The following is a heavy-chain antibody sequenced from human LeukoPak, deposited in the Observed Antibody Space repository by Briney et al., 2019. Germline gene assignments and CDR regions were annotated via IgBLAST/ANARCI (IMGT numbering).Heavy chain of an antibody. CDR2: INPNSGGT. CDR1: GYTFTGYY. V-gene: IGHV1-2*02. CDR3: ARDLFNEQLVPFDY. Sequence: ASVKVSCKASGYTFTGYYMHWVRQAPGQGLEWMGWINPNSGGTNYAQKFQGRVTMTRDTSISTAYMELSWLRSDDTAVYYCARDLFNEQLVPFDYWGQGTLVTVSS. D-gene: IGHD6-6*01. J-gene: IGHJ4*02.